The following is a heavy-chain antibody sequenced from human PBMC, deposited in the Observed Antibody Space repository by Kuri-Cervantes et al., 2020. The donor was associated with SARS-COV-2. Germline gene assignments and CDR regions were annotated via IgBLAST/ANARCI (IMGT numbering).Heavy chain of an antibody. CDR2: IKQDGSEK. Sequence: GESLKISCAASGFTFSSYWMSWVRQAPGKGLEWVANIKQDGSEKYYVDSVKGRFTISRDNAKNSLYLQMNSLRAEDTAVYYCAKAYSSSWDNEFDYWGQGTLVTVSS. V-gene: IGHV3-7*03. CDR1: GFTFSSYW. J-gene: IGHJ4*02. CDR3: AKAYSSSWDNEFDY. D-gene: IGHD6-13*01.